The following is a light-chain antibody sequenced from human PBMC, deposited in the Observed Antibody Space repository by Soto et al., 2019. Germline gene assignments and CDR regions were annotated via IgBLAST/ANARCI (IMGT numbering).Light chain of an antibody. CDR2: DAS. J-gene: IGKJ4*01. CDR1: QSVSSSY. Sequence: EIVLTQSPGIPSLSPGEGATLSCRASQSVSSSYLAWYQQKPGQAPRLLIYDASTRATGIPVRFSGSGSGTEFTLTISSLQSEDFAVYYCQQYNNWPLTFGGGTKVDIK. V-gene: IGKV3-15*01. CDR3: QQYNNWPLT.